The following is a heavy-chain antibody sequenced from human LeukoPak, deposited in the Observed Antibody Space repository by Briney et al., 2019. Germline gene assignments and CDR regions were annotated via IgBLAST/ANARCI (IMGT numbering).Heavy chain of an antibody. D-gene: IGHD5-18*01. CDR2: IYYSGST. J-gene: IGHJ4*02. CDR3: ARRLLWSFDYDY. CDR1: GGSIRNYY. Sequence: PSETLSLTCTVSGGSIRNYYWSWIRQPPGKGLEWIGYIYYSGSTNYNPSLKSRVTISVDTSKNQFSLKLSSVTAADTAVYYCARRLLWSFDYDYWGQGTLVTVSS. V-gene: IGHV4-59*12.